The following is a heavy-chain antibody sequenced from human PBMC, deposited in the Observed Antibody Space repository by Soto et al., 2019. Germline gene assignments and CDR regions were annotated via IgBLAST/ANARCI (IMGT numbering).Heavy chain of an antibody. CDR3: ARGRNNWTDNPLDY. J-gene: IGHJ4*02. CDR2: INAGNGNT. CDR1: GYTFTSYA. D-gene: IGHD1-20*01. Sequence: QVQLVQSGAEEKKPGASVKVSCKASGYTFTSYAIHWVRQAPGQRLEWMGWINAGNGNTKYSQKFQGRLTITRDTPPNSPNRGLASCRAKHTPCYSWARGRNNWTDNPLDYWAQGTRFT. V-gene: IGHV1-3*05.